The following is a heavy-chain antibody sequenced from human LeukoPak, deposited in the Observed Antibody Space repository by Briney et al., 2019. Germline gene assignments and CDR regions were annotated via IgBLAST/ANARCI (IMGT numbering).Heavy chain of an antibody. Sequence: GGSLRLSCAASGFTFSSYSMNWVRQAPGKGLEWVSYISSSSSTIYYADSVKGRFTISRDNAKNSLYLQMNSLRDEDTAVYYCAGELKESPAAAADYWGQGTLVTVSS. CDR1: GFTFSSYS. D-gene: IGHD6-13*01. V-gene: IGHV3-48*02. CDR2: ISSSSSTI. CDR3: AGELKESPAAAADY. J-gene: IGHJ4*02.